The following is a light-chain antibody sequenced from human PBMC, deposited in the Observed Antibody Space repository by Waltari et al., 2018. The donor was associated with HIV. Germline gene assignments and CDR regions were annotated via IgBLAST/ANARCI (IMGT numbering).Light chain of an antibody. J-gene: IGKJ2*01. CDR1: KSVSSSY. CDR3: HQYGSSYT. CDR2: GES. Sequence: EIVLTQSPGTLSLSPGERATLSCRARKSVSSSYLAWYQQKPCQAPRLLIYGESSRATGIPYRFIGSGSGTDFTFTISRLEPEDFAVYYCHQYGSSYTFGHGTKLEIK. V-gene: IGKV3-20*01.